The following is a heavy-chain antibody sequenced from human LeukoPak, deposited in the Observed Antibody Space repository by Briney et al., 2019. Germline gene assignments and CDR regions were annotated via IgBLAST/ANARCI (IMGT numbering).Heavy chain of an antibody. J-gene: IGHJ6*03. Sequence: PGGSLRLSCAASGFTFSSYGMHWVRQAPGKGLEWVAFIRYDGSNKYYADSVKGRFTISRDNSKNTLYLQMNSLRAEDTAVYYCARGIIKSSYMDVWGKGTTVTVSS. CDR2: IRYDGSNK. CDR3: ARGIIKSSYMDV. V-gene: IGHV3-30*02. D-gene: IGHD3-10*01. CDR1: GFTFSSYG.